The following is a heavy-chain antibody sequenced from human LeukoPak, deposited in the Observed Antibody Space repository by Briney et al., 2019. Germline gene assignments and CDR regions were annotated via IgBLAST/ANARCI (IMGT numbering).Heavy chain of an antibody. CDR2: IYYSGST. D-gene: IGHD1-26*01. V-gene: IGHV4-34*01. CDR3: ASVVGAISSLYFDY. Sequence: SETLSLTCAVYGGSFSGYYWSWIRQPPGKGLEWIGSIYYSGSTYYNPSLKSRVTISVDTSKNQFSLKLSSVTAADTAVYYCASVVGAISSLYFDYWGQGTLVTVSS. J-gene: IGHJ4*02. CDR1: GGSFSGYY.